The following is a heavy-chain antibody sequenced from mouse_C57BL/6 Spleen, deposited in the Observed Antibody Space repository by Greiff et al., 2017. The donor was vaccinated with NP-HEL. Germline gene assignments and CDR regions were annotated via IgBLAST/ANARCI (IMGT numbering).Heavy chain of an antibody. J-gene: IGHJ4*01. V-gene: IGHV2-6-1*01. Sequence: VKLQESGPGLVAPSQSLSVTCTVSGFSLTSYGVHWVRQPPGKGLEWLVVIWSDGSTTYNSALKSRLSISKDNSKSQVFLKMNSLQTDDTAMYYCARQSYYDYDGYAMDYWGQGTSVTVSS. CDR2: IWSDGST. D-gene: IGHD2-4*01. CDR3: ARQSYYDYDGYAMDY. CDR1: GFSLTSYG.